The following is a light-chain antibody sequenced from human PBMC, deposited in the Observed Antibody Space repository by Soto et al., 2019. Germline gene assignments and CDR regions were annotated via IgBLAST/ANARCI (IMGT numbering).Light chain of an antibody. V-gene: IGLV7-46*01. CDR2: DTS. Sequence: QAVVTQEPSLTVSPGGTVPLTCGSRTGVVTIGHYPYGFQQKPGQAPRTLIYDTSNKHSWTPARFSGSLLGGKAALTLSGAQPEDEAEYYCLLSYSGARPVVFGGGTKLTVL. J-gene: IGLJ2*01. CDR3: LLSYSGARPVV. CDR1: TGVVTIGHY.